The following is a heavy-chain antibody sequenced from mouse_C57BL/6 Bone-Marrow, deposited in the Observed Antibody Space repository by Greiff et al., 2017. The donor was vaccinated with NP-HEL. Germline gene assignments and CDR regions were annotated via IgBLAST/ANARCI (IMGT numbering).Heavy chain of an antibody. CDR2: IGPETGGT. V-gene: IGHV1-15*01. Sequence: QVQLQQSGAELVRPGASVTLSCKASGYTFTDYEMHWVKQTPVHGLEWIGAIGPETGGTAYNQKFKGKAILTADKSSSTAYMELRSLTSEDSAVYYCTRILPITTVVATNYWGQGTTLTVSS. CDR3: TRILPITTVVATNY. D-gene: IGHD1-1*01. CDR1: GYTFTDYE. J-gene: IGHJ2*01.